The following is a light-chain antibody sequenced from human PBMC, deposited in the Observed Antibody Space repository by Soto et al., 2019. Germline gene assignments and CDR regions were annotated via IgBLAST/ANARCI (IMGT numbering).Light chain of an antibody. CDR1: SSNIENNY. Sequence: QSVLTQPPSVSAAPGQKVTISCSGSSSNIENNYVSWYQQLPGTAPKLLIYDNNERPSGIPDRFSGSKSGTSATLGITGLQTGDEADYYCGTLDTSLSGYVFGTGTKLTVL. CDR3: GTLDTSLSGYV. CDR2: DNN. V-gene: IGLV1-51*01. J-gene: IGLJ1*01.